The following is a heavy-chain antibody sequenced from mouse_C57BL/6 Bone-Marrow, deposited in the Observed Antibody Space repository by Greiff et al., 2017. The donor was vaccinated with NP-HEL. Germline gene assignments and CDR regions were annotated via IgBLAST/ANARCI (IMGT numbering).Heavy chain of an antibody. D-gene: IGHD1-1*01. CDR3: ARGDNYYGSSYDY. J-gene: IGHJ2*01. CDR1: GYSFTGYY. CDR2: INPSTGGT. V-gene: IGHV1-42*01. Sequence: EVQLVESGPELVKPGASVKISCKASGYSFTGYYMNWVKQSPEKSLEWIGEINPSTGGTTYNQKFKAKATLTVDKSSSTAYMQLKSLTSEDSAVYYCARGDNYYGSSYDYWGQGTTLTVSS.